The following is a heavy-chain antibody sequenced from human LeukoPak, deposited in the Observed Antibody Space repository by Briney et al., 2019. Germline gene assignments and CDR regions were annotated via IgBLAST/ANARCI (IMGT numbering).Heavy chain of an antibody. Sequence: ASVKVSCKASGYTFTSYGISWVRQAPGQGLEWMGWISAYNGNTNYAQKLQGRVTMTTVTSTSTAYMELRSLRSDDTAVYYCARDGYYYDSSGYYLAYWGQGTLVTVSS. CDR1: GYTFTSYG. D-gene: IGHD3-22*01. CDR2: ISAYNGNT. V-gene: IGHV1-18*01. J-gene: IGHJ4*02. CDR3: ARDGYYYDSSGYYLAY.